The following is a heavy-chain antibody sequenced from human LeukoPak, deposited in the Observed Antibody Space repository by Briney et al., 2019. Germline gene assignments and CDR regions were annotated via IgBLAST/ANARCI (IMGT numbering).Heavy chain of an antibody. V-gene: IGHV1-69*13. CDR1: GGTFSSYA. Sequence: SVKVSCKASGGTFSSYAISWVRQAPEQGLEWMGGIIPIFGTANYAQKFQGRVTITADESTSTAYMELSSLRSEDTAVYYCASRLERYCSGGSCYPEDYWGQGTLVTVSS. CDR3: ASRLERYCSGGSCYPEDY. CDR2: IIPIFGTA. D-gene: IGHD2-15*01. J-gene: IGHJ4*02.